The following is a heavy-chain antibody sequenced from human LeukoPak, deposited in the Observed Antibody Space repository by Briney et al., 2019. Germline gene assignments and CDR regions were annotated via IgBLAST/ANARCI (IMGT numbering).Heavy chain of an antibody. CDR3: ARAVEMATITGARPGSWYFDL. Sequence: SETLSLTCTVSGGSISSSSYYWGWIRQPPGKGLEWIGSIYYSGSTNYNPSLKSRVTISVDTSKNQFSLKLSSVTAADTAVYYCARAVEMATITGARPGSWYFDLWGRGTLVTVSS. CDR1: GGSISSSSYY. CDR2: IYYSGST. V-gene: IGHV4-39*07. D-gene: IGHD5-24*01. J-gene: IGHJ2*01.